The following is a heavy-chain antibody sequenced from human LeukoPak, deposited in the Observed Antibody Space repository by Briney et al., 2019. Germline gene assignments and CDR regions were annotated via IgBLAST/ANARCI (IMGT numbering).Heavy chain of an antibody. V-gene: IGHV3-48*03. CDR2: ISSSGAVI. CDR3: ARIRSPNEDAFDI. Sequence: GGSLRLSCAASGLTFSSYAVSWVRQAPGKGLEWLSFISSSGAVIQYEDSVKGRFTISRDSAKNSLSLQMNSLRVADTAIYYCARIRSPNEDAFDIWGQGTMVTVSS. CDR1: GLTFSSYA. J-gene: IGHJ3*02.